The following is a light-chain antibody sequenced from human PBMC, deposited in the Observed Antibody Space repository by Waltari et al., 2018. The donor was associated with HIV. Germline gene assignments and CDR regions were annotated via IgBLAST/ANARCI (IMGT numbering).Light chain of an antibody. CDR2: DVR. Sequence: QSALPQPASASGSPGQSINTSCTGPNRDVGGYDYLPWYQQYPGKAPKLIIFDVRNRPSGVSHRFSGSKSGNTASLAISGLQAEDEADFYCSSYASTTTSHVVFGGGTKLTVL. CDR3: SSYASTTTSHVV. V-gene: IGLV2-14*03. J-gene: IGLJ2*01. CDR1: NRDVGGYDY.